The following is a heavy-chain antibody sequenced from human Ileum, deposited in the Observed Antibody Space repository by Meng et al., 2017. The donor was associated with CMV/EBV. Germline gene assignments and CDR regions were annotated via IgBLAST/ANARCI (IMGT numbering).Heavy chain of an antibody. D-gene: IGHD4-23*01. CDR2: ISSSGSTI. V-gene: IGHV3-48*03. CDR3: ASGGNFGYYYGMDV. Sequence: GGSLRLSCAASGFTFSSYEMNWVRQAPGKGLEWVSYISSSGSTIYYADSVKGRFTISRDNAKSSLYLQMNSLRAEDTAVYDCASGGNFGYYYGMDVWGQGTTVTVSS. J-gene: IGHJ6*02. CDR1: GFTFSSYE.